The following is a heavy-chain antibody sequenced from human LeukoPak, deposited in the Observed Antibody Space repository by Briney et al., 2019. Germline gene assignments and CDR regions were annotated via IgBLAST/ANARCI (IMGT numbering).Heavy chain of an antibody. D-gene: IGHD2-21*01. CDR3: ASVLFPGYYYGMDV. CDR1: GFTLSSNY. V-gene: IGHV3-53*01. J-gene: IGHJ6*02. Sequence: GGSLRLSCAASGFTLSSNYMSWVRQAPGKGLEWVSVIYSGGSTCYADSVKGRFTISRDNSKNTLYLQMNSLRAEDTAVYYCASVLFPGYYYGMDVWGQGTTVTVSS. CDR2: IYSGGST.